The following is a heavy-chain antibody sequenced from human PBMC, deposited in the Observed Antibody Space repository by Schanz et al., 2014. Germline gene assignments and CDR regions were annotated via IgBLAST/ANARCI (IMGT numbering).Heavy chain of an antibody. V-gene: IGHV3-74*02. J-gene: IGHJ6*02. CDR3: ARGASRDYFAMDV. Sequence: EEQLVESGGGLVQPGGSLRLSCEASGFTLTSYALTWVRQAPGKGLEWVSRVSRDGSETTYVDSVRGRFTISRDTAKNTVFLQMNNLRAEDTAVYYCARGASRDYFAMDVWGQGTTVTVSS. CDR1: GFTLTSYA. CDR2: VSRDGSET.